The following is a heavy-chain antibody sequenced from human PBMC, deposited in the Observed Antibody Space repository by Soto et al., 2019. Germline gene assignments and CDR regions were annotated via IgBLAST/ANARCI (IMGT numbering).Heavy chain of an antibody. CDR2: INHSGST. CDR1: GGSFSGYY. V-gene: IGHV4-34*01. D-gene: IGHD3-16*02. Sequence: SETLSLTCAVYGGSFSGYYWSWIRQPPGKGLEWIGEINHSGSTNYNPSLKSRVTISVDTPKNQFSLKLSSVTAADTAVYYCAASDELSTDYYGMDVWGQGTTGTVSS. CDR3: AASDELSTDYYGMDV. J-gene: IGHJ6*02.